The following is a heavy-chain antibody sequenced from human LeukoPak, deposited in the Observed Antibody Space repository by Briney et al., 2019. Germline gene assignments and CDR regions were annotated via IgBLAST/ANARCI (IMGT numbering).Heavy chain of an antibody. V-gene: IGHV1-46*01. Sequence: ASVKVSCKASGYTFTSYYMHWVRQAPGQGLEWMGIINPSGGSTSYAQKFQGRVTMTRDTSTSTVYMELSSLRSEDTAVYYCVERLPAAIPLDVWGKGTTVTVSS. J-gene: IGHJ6*04. D-gene: IGHD2-2*02. CDR3: VERLPAAIPLDV. CDR2: INPSGGST. CDR1: GYTFTSYY.